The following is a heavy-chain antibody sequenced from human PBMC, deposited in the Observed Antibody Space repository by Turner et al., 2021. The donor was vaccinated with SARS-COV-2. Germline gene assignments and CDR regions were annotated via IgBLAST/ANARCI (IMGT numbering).Heavy chain of an antibody. CDR3: AKQLGLYSNPMYYFDY. V-gene: IGHV3-30*18. Sequence: QVQLVESGGGVVQPGRSLRLSCAASGFTFSSYGMHWVRQATSKGLEWVGVISYDGNKKYYADSVKGRFTISRDNSKNTLYLQMNSLRAEDTAVYYCAKQLGLYSNPMYYFDYWGQGTLVTVSS. D-gene: IGHD4-4*01. J-gene: IGHJ4*02. CDR1: GFTFSSYG. CDR2: ISYDGNKK.